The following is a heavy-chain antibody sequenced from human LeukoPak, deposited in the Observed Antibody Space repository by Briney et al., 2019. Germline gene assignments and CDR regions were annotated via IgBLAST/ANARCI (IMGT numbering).Heavy chain of an antibody. Sequence: GGSLRLSCAASGFNFSAYGMHWVRQAPGKGPEWVIVISYDGSYKYYADSVRGRSTISRDNSKNTLYLQMKNLRPEDTAVYYCARDFGILSGYADYWGQGTLVTVSS. J-gene: IGHJ4*02. V-gene: IGHV3-30*03. CDR1: GFNFSAYG. CDR2: ISYDGSYK. D-gene: IGHD3-3*01. CDR3: ARDFGILSGYADY.